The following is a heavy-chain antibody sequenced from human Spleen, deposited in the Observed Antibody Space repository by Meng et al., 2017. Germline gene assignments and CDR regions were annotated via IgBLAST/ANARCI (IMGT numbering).Heavy chain of an antibody. CDR3: ARGPTTMAHDFDY. V-gene: IGHV4-34*01. J-gene: IGHJ4*02. CDR1: GDSFSGYY. CDR2: INHGGST. Sequence: QGQLQQWGAGLLDPSEPLSLTWPVYGDSFSGYYWSWIRQPPGKGLEWIGEINHGGSTNYNPSLKSRVSISVDRSKNQLSLRLRSVTAADSAVYYCARGPTTMAHDFDYWGQGTLVTVSS. D-gene: IGHD4-11*01.